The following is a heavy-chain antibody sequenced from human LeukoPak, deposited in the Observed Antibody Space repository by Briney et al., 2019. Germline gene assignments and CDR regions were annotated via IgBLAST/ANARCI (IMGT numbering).Heavy chain of an antibody. J-gene: IGHJ4*02. CDR1: GFTFSDYS. D-gene: IGHD5-24*01. V-gene: IGHV3-48*01. CDR2: IGIDSGNT. CDR3: ARDYKYAFDN. Sequence: GGSLRLSCAASGFTFSDYSMNWVPLAPGKGLEWISYIGIDSGNTNYPDSVKGQFTISGDKAKNSLYLQMNSLRVEDTAVYYCARDYKYAFDNWGQGTLVTVSS.